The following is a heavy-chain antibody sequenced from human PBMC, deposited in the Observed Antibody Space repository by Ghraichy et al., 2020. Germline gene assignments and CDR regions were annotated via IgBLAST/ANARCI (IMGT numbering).Heavy chain of an antibody. Sequence: ASVKVSCKASGYTFTSYAMHWVRQAPGQRLEWMGWINAGNGNTKYSQKFQGRVTITRDTSASTAYMELSSLRSEDTAVYYCARPRAYYYDSSGYYFDYWGQGTLVTVSS. D-gene: IGHD3-22*01. CDR1: GYTFTSYA. J-gene: IGHJ4*02. CDR2: INAGNGNT. CDR3: ARPRAYYYDSSGYYFDY. V-gene: IGHV1-3*01.